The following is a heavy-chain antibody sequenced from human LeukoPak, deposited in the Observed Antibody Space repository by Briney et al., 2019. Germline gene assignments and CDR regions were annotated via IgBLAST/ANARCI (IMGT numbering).Heavy chain of an antibody. Sequence: PSETLSLTCTVSGGSISSYFCSWIRQPAGKGLEWIGRIHTSGSTNYNSSLKSRVTMSVDTSKNQFSLNLSSVTAADTAVYYWARDPRQEGFDNWGQGTLVTVSS. CDR3: ARDPRQEGFDN. CDR2: IHTSGST. V-gene: IGHV4-4*07. CDR1: GGSISSYF. J-gene: IGHJ4*02.